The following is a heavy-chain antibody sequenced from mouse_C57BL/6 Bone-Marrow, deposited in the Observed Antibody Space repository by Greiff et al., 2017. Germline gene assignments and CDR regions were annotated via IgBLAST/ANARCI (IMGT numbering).Heavy chain of an antibody. CDR2: IHPSASYT. Sequence: VQLQQPGAELVKPGASVKLSCKASGYTFTSYWMQWVKQRPGQGLEWIGEIHPSASYTNYNQKFKGKATLTVDTSSSTAYMQISSLTSEDSAVYYCARSSVAYWGQGTLVTVSA. J-gene: IGHJ3*01. CDR1: GYTFTSYW. V-gene: IGHV1-50*01. CDR3: ARSSVAY.